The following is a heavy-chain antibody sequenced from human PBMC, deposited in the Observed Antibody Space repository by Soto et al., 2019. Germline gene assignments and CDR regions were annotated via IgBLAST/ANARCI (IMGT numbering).Heavy chain of an antibody. V-gene: IGHV1-69*01. CDR3: TSFDSNGYYPQNHY. D-gene: IGHD3-22*01. CDR2: IIPILGTA. Sequence: QVILAQSGAEVKKPGSSVKVSCKVSGGSFSSFSINWVRQAPGQRFEWMGGIIPILGTANFTQKFQDRVTFTADESTATAYMTLNSLTSEDTAFYYCTSFDSNGYYPQNHYWGPGTQVTVSS. CDR1: GGSFSSFS. J-gene: IGHJ4*02.